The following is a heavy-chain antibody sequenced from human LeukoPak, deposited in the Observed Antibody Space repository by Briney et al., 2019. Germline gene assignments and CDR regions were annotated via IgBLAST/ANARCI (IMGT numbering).Heavy chain of an antibody. D-gene: IGHD1-26*01. Sequence: SLRLTCAASGFTFHDHAMHWFRQAPGKGLEWVSGINWNSASMGYADSVKGRFTISRDNAKNSLYLQMNSLRVEDTALYYCTKDFGPEVGTTDYWGQGTLVTVSS. V-gene: IGHV3-9*01. CDR1: GFTFHDHA. J-gene: IGHJ4*02. CDR3: TKDFGPEVGTTDY. CDR2: INWNSASM.